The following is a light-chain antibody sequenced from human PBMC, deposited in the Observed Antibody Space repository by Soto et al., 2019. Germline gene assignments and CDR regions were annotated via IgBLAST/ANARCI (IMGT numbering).Light chain of an antibody. CDR1: QSVSSSY. J-gene: IGKJ2*01. CDR2: GAS. V-gene: IGKV3-20*01. CDR3: QQYGRSPPYT. Sequence: EIVLTQSPGTLSLSPGERVTLSCRASQSVSSSYLAWYQQKPGQAPRLLIYGASSRATGIPDRFSGSGSGTDFTLTISRLEPEDFAVYFCQQYGRSPPYTFSQGTKVEI.